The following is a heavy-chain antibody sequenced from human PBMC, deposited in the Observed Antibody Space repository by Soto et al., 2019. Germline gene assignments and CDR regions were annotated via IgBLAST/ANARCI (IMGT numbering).Heavy chain of an antibody. V-gene: IGHV4-30-4*08. D-gene: IGHD3-3*01. CDR3: ARSYGYYDLTSYYYGMDV. CDR1: GGSISSYY. Sequence: PSETLSLTCTVSGGSISSYYWSWIRQPPGKGLEWIGYIYSSGSTYDNPSLKSRVTISVDTSKNQFSLKLSSVTAADTAVYYCARSYGYYDLTSYYYGMDVWGQGTTVTVSS. CDR2: IYSSGST. J-gene: IGHJ6*02.